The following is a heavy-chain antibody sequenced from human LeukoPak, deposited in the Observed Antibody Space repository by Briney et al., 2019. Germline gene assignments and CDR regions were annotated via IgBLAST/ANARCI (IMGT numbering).Heavy chain of an antibody. J-gene: IGHJ5*02. V-gene: IGHV1-69*05. CDR3: AREATMVRGVLNWFDP. CDR1: GGTFSSYA. Sequence: SVKVSCKASGGTFSSYAISWVRQAPGQGLEWMGGIIPIFGTANYAQKFQGRVTITTDESTSTAYMELSSLRSEDTAVYYCAREATMVRGVLNWFDPWGQGTLVTVSS. CDR2: IIPIFGTA. D-gene: IGHD3-10*01.